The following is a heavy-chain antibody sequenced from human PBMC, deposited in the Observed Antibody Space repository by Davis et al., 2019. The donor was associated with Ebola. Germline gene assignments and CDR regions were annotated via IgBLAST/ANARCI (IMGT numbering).Heavy chain of an antibody. V-gene: IGHV1-18*01. CDR3: ARAYLDYSYGSN. D-gene: IGHD5-18*01. J-gene: IGHJ4*02. CDR1: GYTFTSYD. Sequence: ASVKVSCKASGYTFTSYDINWVRQATGQGLEWMGWISAYNGNTNYAQKLQGRVTMTTDTSTSTAYMELRSLRSDDTAVYYCARAYLDYSYGSNWGQGTLVTVSS. CDR2: ISAYNGNT.